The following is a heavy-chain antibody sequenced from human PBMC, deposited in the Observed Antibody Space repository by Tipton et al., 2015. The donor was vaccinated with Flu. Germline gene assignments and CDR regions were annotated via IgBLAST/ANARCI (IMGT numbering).Heavy chain of an antibody. CDR1: GFTFSSYW. D-gene: IGHD3-22*01. J-gene: IGHJ4*02. CDR3: ARSASYYYDSSGYYSLYYFDY. Sequence: SLRLSCAASGFTFSSYWMSWVRQAPGKGLEWVANIKQDGSEKYYVDSVKGRFTISRDNAKNSLYLQMNSLRAEDTAVYYCARSASYYYDSSGYYSLYYFDYWGQGTLVTVSS. CDR2: IKQDGSEK. V-gene: IGHV3-7*01.